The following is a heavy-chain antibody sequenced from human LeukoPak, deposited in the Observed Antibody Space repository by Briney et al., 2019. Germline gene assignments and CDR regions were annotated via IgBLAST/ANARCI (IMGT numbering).Heavy chain of an antibody. J-gene: IGHJ4*02. D-gene: IGHD3-22*01. CDR1: GFTFGDYA. Sequence: SGGSLRLSCTASGFTFGDYAMSWVRQAPGKGLEWVGFIRSKAYGGTTEYAASVKGRFTISRDGSKSIAYLQMNSLKTEDTAVYYCTRDRASSGYYYQFSHWGQGTLVTVSS. V-gene: IGHV3-49*04. CDR3: TRDRASSGYYYQFSH. CDR2: IRSKAYGGTT.